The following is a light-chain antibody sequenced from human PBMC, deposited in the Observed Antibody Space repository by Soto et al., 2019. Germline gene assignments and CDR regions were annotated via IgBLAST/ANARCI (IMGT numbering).Light chain of an antibody. CDR1: QSISSW. CDR3: QQYNSYPIT. V-gene: IGKV1-5*01. Sequence: DIQMTQSPSNLSASVGDRVAITCRASQSISSWLAWYQQKPGKAPKVLIYDASSLESGVPPRFSGSGSGTEFTLTISSLQPDDFATYYCQQYNSYPITFGQGTRLEI. J-gene: IGKJ5*01. CDR2: DAS.